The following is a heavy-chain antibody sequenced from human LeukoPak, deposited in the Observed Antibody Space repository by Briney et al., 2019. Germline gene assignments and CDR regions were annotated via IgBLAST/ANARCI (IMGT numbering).Heavy chain of an antibody. CDR1: GGSISSYY. D-gene: IGHD3-3*01. CDR2: IYTSGST. CDR3: ARDGQSIFGVVIMGVSMDV. Sequence: PSETLSPTCTVSGGSISSYYWSWIRQPAGKGLEWIGRIYTSGSTNYNPSLKSRVTMSVDTSKNQFSLKLSSVTAADTAVYYCARDGQSIFGVVIMGVSMDVWGQGTTVTVSS. V-gene: IGHV4-4*07. J-gene: IGHJ6*02.